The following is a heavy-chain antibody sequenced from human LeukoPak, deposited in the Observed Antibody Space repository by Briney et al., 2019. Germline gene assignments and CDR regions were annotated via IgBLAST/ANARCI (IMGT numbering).Heavy chain of an antibody. J-gene: IGHJ4*02. Sequence: SETLSLTCTVSGYSISSGYYWGWIRQPPGKGLEWIGSIYHSGSTYYNPSLKSRVTISVDTSKNQFSLKLSSVTAADTAVYYCASCTILGVVIQNWGQGTLVTVSS. CDR3: ASCTILGVVIQN. D-gene: IGHD3-3*01. CDR2: IYHSGST. V-gene: IGHV4-38-2*02. CDR1: GYSISSGYY.